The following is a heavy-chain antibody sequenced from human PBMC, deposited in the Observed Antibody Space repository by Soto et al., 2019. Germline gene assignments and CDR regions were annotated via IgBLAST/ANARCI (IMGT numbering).Heavy chain of an antibody. V-gene: IGHV4-59*01. J-gene: IGHJ6*02. CDR2: LYYSGNT. Sequence: QMQLQESGPGVVKPSETLSLTCTVSGASISTYYWTWIRQAPGKGLEWIGYLYYSGNTNYNPSLKXRXTXSXXTSKNHFYLTLTSATAADTAVYFCASGGSEGGLDVWGQGTTVAVSS. CDR1: GASISTYY. D-gene: IGHD3-10*01. CDR3: ASGGSEGGLDV.